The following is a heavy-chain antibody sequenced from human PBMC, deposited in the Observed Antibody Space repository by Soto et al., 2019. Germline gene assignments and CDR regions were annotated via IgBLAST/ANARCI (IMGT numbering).Heavy chain of an antibody. CDR3: ASWHEREHAYDV. V-gene: IGHV3-53*01. CDR2: RYDFFGS. Sequence: DVQLVESGGGLIQPGESLRLSCAAFGLTVSGTKYVAWVRQAPGKGLEWVSARYDFFGSFYSDSVKGRFTTSSDRSKTTVYLQMNDLRPDDTAVYYCASWHEREHAYDVWGQGTTVIGSS. CDR1: GLTVSGTKY. J-gene: IGHJ3*01. D-gene: IGHD1-1*01.